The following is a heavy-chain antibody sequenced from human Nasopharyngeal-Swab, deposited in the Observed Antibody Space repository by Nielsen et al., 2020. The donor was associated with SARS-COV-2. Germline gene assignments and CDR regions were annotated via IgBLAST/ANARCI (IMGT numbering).Heavy chain of an antibody. CDR2: INQDGSEI. D-gene: IGHD3-10*01. Sequence: GGSLRLSCAASGFTFSTYWMSWVRRAPGKGLEWVANINQDGSEIYYVDSVKGRFTISRDNAKNSLYLQMNSLRAEDTAVYYCARDPGYHYGSGRIYYFDYWGQGTLVTVSS. CDR3: ARDPGYHYGSGRIYYFDY. CDR1: GFTFSTYW. V-gene: IGHV3-7*01. J-gene: IGHJ4*02.